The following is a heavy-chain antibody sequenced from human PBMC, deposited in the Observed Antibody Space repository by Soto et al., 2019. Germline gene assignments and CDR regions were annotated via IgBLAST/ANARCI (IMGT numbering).Heavy chain of an antibody. D-gene: IGHD5-12*01. J-gene: IGHJ5*02. CDR3: ARGLGYSGQRRGWFDP. CDR1: GGSISTYY. Sequence: QLQLQESGPGLVKPSETLSLTCTVSGGSISTYYWNWIRQPPGKGLEWIGDIYYSGRTNYNPSLKSRVAISVDMSKNQFSLNLSSVTPADTAVYYCARGLGYSGQRRGWFDPWGQGTLVTVSS. V-gene: IGHV4-59*01. CDR2: IYYSGRT.